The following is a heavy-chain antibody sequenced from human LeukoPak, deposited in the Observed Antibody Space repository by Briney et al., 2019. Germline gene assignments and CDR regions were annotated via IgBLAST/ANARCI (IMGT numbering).Heavy chain of an antibody. CDR2: IYSSGST. D-gene: IGHD2-2*01. CDR1: GGSISSGDYY. J-gene: IGHJ4*02. CDR3: ARIFCSRSTCYNHFDY. Sequence: SETLSLTCTVAGGSISSGDYYWSWIRQHPGKGLEWIGYIYSSGSTYYNPSLKSRITMSVDTSKNQFSLKVSSVTAADTAVYYCARIFCSRSTCYNHFDYWGQGTLVTVSS. V-gene: IGHV4-31*03.